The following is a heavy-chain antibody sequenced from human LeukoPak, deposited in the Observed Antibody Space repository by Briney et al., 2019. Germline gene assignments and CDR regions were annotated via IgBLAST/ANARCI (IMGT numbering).Heavy chain of an antibody. Sequence: SETLSLTCTVSGGSISSGGYYWSWIRQHPGKGLEWIGYIYYSGSTYYNPSLKSRVTISVDTSKNQFSLKLTSVTAADTAVFYCARGVHYDNSGYYHRGFDSWGQGTLVTVSS. J-gene: IGHJ4*02. D-gene: IGHD3-22*01. CDR3: ARGVHYDNSGYYHRGFDS. CDR1: GGSISSGGYY. CDR2: IYYSGST. V-gene: IGHV4-31*03.